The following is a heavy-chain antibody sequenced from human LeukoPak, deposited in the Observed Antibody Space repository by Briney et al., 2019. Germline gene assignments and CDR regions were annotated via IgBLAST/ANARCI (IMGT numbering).Heavy chain of an antibody. CDR1: GGSISSYY. J-gene: IGHJ4*02. CDR3: AREGPEDSGWYLWCFEN. V-gene: IGHV4-4*07. CDR2: IYNTGST. D-gene: IGHD6-19*01. Sequence: KPSETLSLTCTVSGGSISSYYWSWIRQPAGKGLEWIGRIYNTGSTSYNPSLKSRVSISVDTSKNQFSLKLRSVTAADTAMYYCAREGPEDSGWYLWCFENWGQGSLVTVSS.